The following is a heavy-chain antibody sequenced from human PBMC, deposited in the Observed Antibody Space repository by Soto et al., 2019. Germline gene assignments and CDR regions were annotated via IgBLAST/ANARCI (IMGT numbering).Heavy chain of an antibody. CDR1: GDSVSSNSAS. CDR2: TYYRSKWYN. V-gene: IGHV6-1*01. D-gene: IGHD4-17*01. Sequence: PSQTLSLTCAISGDSVSSNSASWNWFRQSPSRGLEWLGRTYYRSKWYNDYAVSVKSRITINADTSKNQFSLQLNSVTPEGTAVYYCALLTAVTKRVDVWGQGTTVTVSS. J-gene: IGHJ6*02. CDR3: ALLTAVTKRVDV.